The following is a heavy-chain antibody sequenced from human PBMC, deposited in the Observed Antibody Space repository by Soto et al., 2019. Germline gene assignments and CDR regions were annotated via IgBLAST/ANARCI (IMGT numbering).Heavy chain of an antibody. Sequence: LSLTCSVSRAFINSGGFYYSWIRQPPGKGLEWLGYIFHSGSTLYNPSLRGRLTLSADTSRNQLSLYLTSVTAADTAVYYCVRGGIAGHWFDPWGQGILVTGSS. D-gene: IGHD2-15*01. J-gene: IGHJ5*02. CDR1: RAFINSGGFY. CDR3: VRGGIAGHWFDP. CDR2: IFHSGST. V-gene: IGHV4-31*03.